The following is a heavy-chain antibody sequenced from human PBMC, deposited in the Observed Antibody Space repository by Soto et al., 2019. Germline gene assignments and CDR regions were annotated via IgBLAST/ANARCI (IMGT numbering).Heavy chain of an antibody. CDR2: INPSGGST. CDR1: GYTFTSYY. V-gene: IGHV1-46*01. D-gene: IGHD2-2*03. J-gene: IGHJ6*02. Sequence: ASVKVSCKASGYTFTSYYMHWVRQAPGQGLEWMGIINPSGGSTSYAQKFQGRVTMTRDTSTSTVYMELSSLRSEDTAVYYCASCLVDIVVVPAAMDYYGMDVWGQGTTVTVSS. CDR3: ASCLVDIVVVPAAMDYYGMDV.